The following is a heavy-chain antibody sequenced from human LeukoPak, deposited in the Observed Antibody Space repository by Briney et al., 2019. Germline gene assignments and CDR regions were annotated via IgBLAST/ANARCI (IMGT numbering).Heavy chain of an antibody. Sequence: ASVKVFCKASGYTFTSYYIHWVRQAPGQGLEWMGISNPSGGSTRYAQRFQGRVTMASDTSTSTVYLELSSLRSEDTAVYYCTREAGYGDFDYWGQGTLVAVSS. V-gene: IGHV1-46*01. D-gene: IGHD4-17*01. CDR1: GYTFTSYY. CDR3: TREAGYGDFDY. J-gene: IGHJ4*02. CDR2: SNPSGGST.